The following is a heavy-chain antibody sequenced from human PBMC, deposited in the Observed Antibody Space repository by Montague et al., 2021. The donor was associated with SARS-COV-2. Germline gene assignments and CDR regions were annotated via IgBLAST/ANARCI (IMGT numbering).Heavy chain of an antibody. CDR2: IHYSGST. CDR3: ASDGTAGDWFDP. J-gene: IGHJ5*02. CDR1: GGSIRSENYY. V-gene: IGHV4-31*03. D-gene: IGHD1-26*01. Sequence: TLSLTCTVSGGSIRSENYYWSWIRQHPGKGLEWIGFIHYSGSTDYTPSRNSRVSISVDTSKNQFSLKLRSVTAADTAVYFCASDGTAGDWFDPWGQGTLVTVSS.